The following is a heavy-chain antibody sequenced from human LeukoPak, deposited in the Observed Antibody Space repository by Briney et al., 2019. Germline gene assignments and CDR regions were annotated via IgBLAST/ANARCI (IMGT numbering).Heavy chain of an antibody. D-gene: IGHD5-12*01. V-gene: IGHV1-18*04. J-gene: IGHJ4*02. CDR2: ISAYNGNT. CDR3: ARDLGVATIGLDY. Sequence: ASVKVSCKASGYTFTGYYMHWVRQAPGQGLEWMGWISAYNGNTNYAQKLQGRVTMTTDTSTSTAYMELRSLRSDDTAVYYCARDLGVATIGLDYWGQGTLVTVSS. CDR1: GYTFTGYY.